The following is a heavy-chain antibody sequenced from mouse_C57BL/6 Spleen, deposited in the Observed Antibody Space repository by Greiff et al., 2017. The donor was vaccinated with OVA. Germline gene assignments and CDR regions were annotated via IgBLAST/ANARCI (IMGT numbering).Heavy chain of an antibody. D-gene: IGHD2-4*01. CDR2: IYPSDSET. J-gene: IGHJ4*01. CDR3: ARRDYLYAMDY. CDR1: GYTFTSYW. V-gene: IGHV1-61*01. Sequence: VQLQQPGAELVRPGSSVKLSCKASGYTFTSYWMDWVKQRPGQGLEWIGNIYPSDSETHYNQKFKDKATLTVDKSSSTAYMQLSSLTSEDSAVYYCARRDYLYAMDYWGQGTSVTVSS.